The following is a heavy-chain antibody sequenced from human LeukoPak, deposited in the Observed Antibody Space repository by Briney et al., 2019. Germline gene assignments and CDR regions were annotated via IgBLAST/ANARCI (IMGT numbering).Heavy chain of an antibody. V-gene: IGHV4-59*12. CDR2: VDYSGST. CDR3: ARGHRDFGVAIILNNWFDP. CDR1: GDSISTYY. J-gene: IGHJ5*02. D-gene: IGHD3-3*01. Sequence: PSETLSLTCTVSGDSISTYYWSWIRQPPGKGLGWIGYVDYSGSTNYNPSLKSRVTISVDTSKNQFSLKLSSVTAADTAVYYCARGHRDFGVAIILNNWFDPWGQGTLVTVSS.